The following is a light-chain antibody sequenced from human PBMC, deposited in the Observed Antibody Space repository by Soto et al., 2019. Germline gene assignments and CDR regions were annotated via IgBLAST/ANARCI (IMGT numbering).Light chain of an antibody. CDR3: QQYYSTPIT. CDR1: QSVLYSSNNKKY. V-gene: IGKV4-1*01. CDR2: WAS. Sequence: DIGMTLSPDSLAVSLGERATINCKSSQSVLYSSNNKKYLAWYQQKPGQPPKXLIYWASTRESGVPERFSGSGSGTDFTLTISSLQAEDVEVYYCQQYYSTPITFGQGTRLEIK. J-gene: IGKJ5*01.